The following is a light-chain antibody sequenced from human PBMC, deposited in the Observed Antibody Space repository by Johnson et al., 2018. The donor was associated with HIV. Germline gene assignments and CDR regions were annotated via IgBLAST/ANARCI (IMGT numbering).Light chain of an antibody. J-gene: IGLJ1*01. V-gene: IGLV1-51*01. CDR3: GTWDSSLSVGYV. Sequence: QSVLTQPPSVSAAPGHKVTISCSGSSSNIVNNYVSWYQQVPGTAPKLLIYDNNRRPSGIPDRFSGSKSGTSATLGITGLQTGDEADYYCGTWDSSLSVGYVFGTGAKVTVL. CDR2: DNN. CDR1: SSNIVNNY.